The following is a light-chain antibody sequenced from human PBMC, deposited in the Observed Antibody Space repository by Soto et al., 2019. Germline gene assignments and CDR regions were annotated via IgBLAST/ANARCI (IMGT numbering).Light chain of an antibody. Sequence: SYELTQPPSVSVSPGQTASITCSGDELGDKYASWYQQKPGQSPVLVIYQDTKRPSGIPERFSGSNSGNTATLTISGTQPMDEADYHCQAWDSSTVYVFGPGTKLTVL. V-gene: IGLV3-1*01. J-gene: IGLJ1*01. CDR3: QAWDSSTVYV. CDR1: ELGDKY. CDR2: QDT.